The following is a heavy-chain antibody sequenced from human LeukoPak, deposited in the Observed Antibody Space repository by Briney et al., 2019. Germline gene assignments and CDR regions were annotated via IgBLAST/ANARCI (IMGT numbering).Heavy chain of an antibody. D-gene: IGHD6-13*01. CDR3: ARMYSSLGSYYYYGMDV. CDR2: MNPNSGNT. Sequence: ASVTVSCKASGYTFTSYDINWVRQATGQGLEWMGWMNPNSGNTGYAQKFQGRVTMTRNTSISTAYMELSSLRSEDTAVYYCARMYSSLGSYYYYGMDVWGQGTTVTVSS. J-gene: IGHJ6*02. V-gene: IGHV1-8*01. CDR1: GYTFTSYD.